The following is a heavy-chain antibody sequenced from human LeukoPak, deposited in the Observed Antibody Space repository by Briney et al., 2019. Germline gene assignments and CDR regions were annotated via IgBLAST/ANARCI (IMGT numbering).Heavy chain of an antibody. J-gene: IGHJ5*02. CDR1: GFTFSNYN. V-gene: IGHV3-48*01. CDR2: ISYSGSTI. Sequence: GGSLRLSCTASGFTFSNYNMNWVRQAPGKGLEWVSFISYSGSTIFYADSVKGRFTISRDSAKNSLYLQMGSLRAEDTAVYFCARGVKSAIGKWNYVWFDPWGQGTLVTVAS. D-gene: IGHD1-7*01. CDR3: ARGVKSAIGKWNYVWFDP.